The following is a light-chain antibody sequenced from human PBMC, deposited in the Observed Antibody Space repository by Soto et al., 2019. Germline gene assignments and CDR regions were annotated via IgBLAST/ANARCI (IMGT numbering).Light chain of an antibody. Sequence: EIMMTQSPATLSVSPGERATLSCRASQSVRYNLAWYQHKPGQVPSLLIYYASTRSTGIPARFSGSGSGTESTLTISSLQSEDVAVYYCQQYNNWPPITFGQGTRLEIK. J-gene: IGKJ5*01. CDR3: QQYNNWPPIT. CDR1: QSVRYN. CDR2: YAS. V-gene: IGKV3-15*01.